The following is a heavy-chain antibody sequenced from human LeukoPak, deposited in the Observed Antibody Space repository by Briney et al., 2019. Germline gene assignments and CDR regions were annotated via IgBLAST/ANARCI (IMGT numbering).Heavy chain of an antibody. Sequence: PEASVKVSCKASGYTFTSYDINWVRQATGQGLEWMGWMNPNSGNTGYAQKFQGRVTMTRNTSISTAYMELSSPRSEDTAVYYCARGPSRWLQSGHDAFDICGQGTMVTVSS. D-gene: IGHD5-24*01. CDR2: MNPNSGNT. J-gene: IGHJ3*02. CDR3: ARGPSRWLQSGHDAFDI. V-gene: IGHV1-8*01. CDR1: GYTFTSYD.